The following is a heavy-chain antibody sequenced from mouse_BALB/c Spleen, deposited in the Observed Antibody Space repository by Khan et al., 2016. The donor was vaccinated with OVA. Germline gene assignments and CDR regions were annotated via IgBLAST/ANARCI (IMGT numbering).Heavy chain of an antibody. J-gene: IGHJ3*01. D-gene: IGHD3-3*01. V-gene: IGHV3-2*02. CDR1: GYSLTSNYA. Sequence: EVQLQESGPGLVKPSQSLSLTCTVTGYSLTSNYAWNWIRQFPGNKLEWMGYINYSGSTSYTPSLKSRISITRDTSKNQFFLQLNSVTTEDTATLFCARGRAYWGRGTLVTVSA. CDR2: INYSGST. CDR3: ARGRAY.